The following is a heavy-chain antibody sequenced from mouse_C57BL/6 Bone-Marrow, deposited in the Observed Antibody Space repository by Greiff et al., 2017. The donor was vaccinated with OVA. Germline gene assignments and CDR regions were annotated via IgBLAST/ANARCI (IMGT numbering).Heavy chain of an antibody. CDR1: GYSITSGYY. D-gene: IGHD1-1*01. Sequence: EVKLQESGPGLVKPSQSLSLTCSVTGYSITSGYYWNWIRQFPGNKLEWMGYISYDGSNNYNPSLKNRISITRDTSKNQFFLKLNSVTTEDTATYYCARDSPFITTGSYFDYWGQGTTLTVSS. V-gene: IGHV3-6*01. J-gene: IGHJ2*01. CDR3: ARDSPFITTGSYFDY. CDR2: ISYDGSN.